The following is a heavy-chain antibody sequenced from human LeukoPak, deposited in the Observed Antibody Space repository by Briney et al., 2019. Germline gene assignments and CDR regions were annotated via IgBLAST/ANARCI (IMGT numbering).Heavy chain of an antibody. CDR2: ITSSSSYI. CDR3: ARLSYDSGTHYTVYKY. Sequence: GGSLRLSCAASGFTFSSYSMNWVRQAPGKGLEWVSSITSSSSYIYYADSVKGRFTISRHNAKNSLYLQLNSLRDDDTAVYYCARLSYDSGTHYTVYKYWGQGTLVTVSS. CDR1: GFTFSSYS. D-gene: IGHD3-10*01. V-gene: IGHV3-21*01. J-gene: IGHJ4*02.